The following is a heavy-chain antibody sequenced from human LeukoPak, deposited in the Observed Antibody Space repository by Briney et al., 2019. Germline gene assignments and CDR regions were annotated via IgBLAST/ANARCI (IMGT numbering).Heavy chain of an antibody. CDR3: ARPIVDTAMVDYYYGMVV. CDR2: IIRILGIA. D-gene: IGHD5-18*01. V-gene: IGHV1-69*04. Sequence: SVKVSCKASGGAFSSYAIIWVRQAPGRGLEWMGSIIRILGIANYAQKFQGRVTITADKSTSTAYMELSSLRSEEMAVYYCARPIVDTAMVDYYYGMVVWGQGTTVTVSS. CDR1: GGAFSSYA. J-gene: IGHJ6*02.